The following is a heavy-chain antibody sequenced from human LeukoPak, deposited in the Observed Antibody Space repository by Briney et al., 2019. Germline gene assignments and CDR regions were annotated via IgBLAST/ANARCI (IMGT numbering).Heavy chain of an antibody. CDR1: GFTFSSYS. Sequence: GRSLRLSCAASGFTFSSYSTNCVRQPPGEGLGWGSYISSSSSTIYYADSVKGRFTISSDNAKNSLYLQMNSLRAEDTAVYYCASSDYYYYYMDVWGKGTTVTVSS. CDR3: ASSDYYYYYMDV. CDR2: ISSSSSTI. V-gene: IGHV3-48*04. J-gene: IGHJ6*03.